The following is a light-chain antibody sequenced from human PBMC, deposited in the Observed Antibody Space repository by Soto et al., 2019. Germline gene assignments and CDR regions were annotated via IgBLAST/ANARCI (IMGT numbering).Light chain of an antibody. J-gene: IGKJ4*01. CDR3: QQYGRSPLT. Sequence: EIVLTRSRGTLSLSPWERATLSCRASQSVSSSYLAWYRHKPGQAPRLLIYGASTRATGIPDRFSGSGSGTHFTLTISRLEPEDFAVYYCQQYGRSPLTFGGGTKVDIK. CDR1: QSVSSSY. V-gene: IGKV3-20*01. CDR2: GAS.